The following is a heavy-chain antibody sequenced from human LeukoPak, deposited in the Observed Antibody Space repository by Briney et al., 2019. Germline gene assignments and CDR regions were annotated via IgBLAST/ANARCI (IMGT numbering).Heavy chain of an antibody. CDR1: GGSFSGYY. J-gene: IGHJ4*02. CDR2: INHSGST. D-gene: IGHD1-26*01. Sequence: SEPLSLTCAVSGGSFSGYYWSWIRQPPGKGLEWIGEINHSGSTNYNPSLKSRVTISVDTSKNQFSLKLSSVTAADTAAYYCARGPLGGSPSDFDYWGQGTLVTVSS. V-gene: IGHV4-34*01. CDR3: ARGPLGGSPSDFDY.